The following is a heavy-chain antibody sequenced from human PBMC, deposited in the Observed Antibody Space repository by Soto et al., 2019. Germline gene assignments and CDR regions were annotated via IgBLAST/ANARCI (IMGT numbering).Heavy chain of an antibody. CDR1: GDSISSGGFP. D-gene: IGHD2-2*01. V-gene: IGHV4-30-2*06. CDR2: VYRTGAT. CDR3: ARDSYAMSSFALDV. Sequence: QLQLQESGSGLVETAQTLSLTCIVSGDSISSGGFPWTWIRQSTGKGLEWIGYVYRTGATSYNRSLESRASISVDTSRNQFSLKLTSVTPADSAVYFCARDSYAMSSFALDVWGRGTAVTVSS. J-gene: IGHJ6*02.